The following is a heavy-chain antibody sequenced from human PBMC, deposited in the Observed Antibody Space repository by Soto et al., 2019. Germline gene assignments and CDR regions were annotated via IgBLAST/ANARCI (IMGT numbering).Heavy chain of an antibody. Sequence: ESGGGVVQPGRSLRLSCAASGFTFSSYAMHWVRQAPGKGLEWVAVISYDGSNKYYADSVKGRFTISRDNSKNTLYLQMNSLRAEDTAVYYCARGEGTTVASKGGHFDYWGQGTLVTVSS. CDR3: ARGEGTTVASKGGHFDY. CDR1: GFTFSSYA. D-gene: IGHD4-17*01. CDR2: ISYDGSNK. V-gene: IGHV3-30-3*01. J-gene: IGHJ4*02.